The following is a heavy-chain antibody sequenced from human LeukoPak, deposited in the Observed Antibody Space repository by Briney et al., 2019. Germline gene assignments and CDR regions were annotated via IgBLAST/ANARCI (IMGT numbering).Heavy chain of an antibody. CDR3: ARVPGPNTTCRFHY. CDR1: GYTFTDYY. J-gene: IGHJ4*02. CDR2: IDPNTGGT. D-gene: IGHD2-2*01. Sequence: ASVKVSCKTSGYTFTDYYMHWVRQAPGQGLEWMGRIDPNTGGTNFAQKFQVRVTMTRDTSISTVYMELTGLRSDDTAVYYCARVPGPNTTCRFHYWGQGTLVTVSS. V-gene: IGHV1-2*02.